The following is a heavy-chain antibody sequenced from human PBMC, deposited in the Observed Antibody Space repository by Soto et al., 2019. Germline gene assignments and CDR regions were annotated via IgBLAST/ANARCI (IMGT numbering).Heavy chain of an antibody. D-gene: IGHD6-19*01. CDR1: GGSISSYY. Sequence: PSETLSLTCTVSGGSISSYYWSWIRQPPGKGLEWIGYIYYSGSTNYNPSLKSRVTISVDTSKNQFSLKLSSVTAADTAVYYCARHRYSSGWLAIFDYWGQGTLVTVSS. V-gene: IGHV4-59*08. CDR3: ARHRYSSGWLAIFDY. CDR2: IYYSGST. J-gene: IGHJ4*02.